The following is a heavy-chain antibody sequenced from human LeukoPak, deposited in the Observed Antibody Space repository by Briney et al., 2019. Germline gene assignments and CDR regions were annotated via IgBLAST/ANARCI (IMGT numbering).Heavy chain of an antibody. V-gene: IGHV3-20*04. Sequence: GGSLRLSCAASGFTFDDYGMSWVRQAPGKGLKWVSGINWNGGSTGYADSVKGRFTISRDNAKNSLYLQMNSLRAEDTALYYCARVSLETTSNYYYYYMDVWGKGTMVTVSS. CDR1: GFTFDDYG. D-gene: IGHD1-1*01. J-gene: IGHJ6*03. CDR3: ARVSLETTSNYYYYYMDV. CDR2: INWNGGST.